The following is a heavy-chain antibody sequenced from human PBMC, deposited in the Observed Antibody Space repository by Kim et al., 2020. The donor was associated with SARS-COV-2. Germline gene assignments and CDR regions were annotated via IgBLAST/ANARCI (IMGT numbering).Heavy chain of an antibody. V-gene: IGHV1-69*04. Sequence: KFQGRVTMTADKSTSTAYMELSSLRAEDTAVYYCARGSRYSYGYANQFDYWGQGTLVTVSS. CDR3: ARGSRYSYGYANQFDY. J-gene: IGHJ4*02. D-gene: IGHD5-18*01.